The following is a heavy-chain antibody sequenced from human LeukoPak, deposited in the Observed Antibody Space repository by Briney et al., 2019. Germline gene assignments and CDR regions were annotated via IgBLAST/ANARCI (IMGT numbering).Heavy chain of an antibody. Sequence: GASVKVSCKASGYTFTGYYMHWVRQAPGQGLEWMGWINPNSGGTNYAQKFQGRVTMTRDTSISTAYMELSRLRSDDTAVYYCARRRRNCGGDGYSDYWGQGTLVTVSS. V-gene: IGHV1-2*02. CDR3: ARRRRNCGGDGYSDY. CDR2: INPNSGGT. D-gene: IGHD2-21*02. J-gene: IGHJ4*02. CDR1: GYTFTGYY.